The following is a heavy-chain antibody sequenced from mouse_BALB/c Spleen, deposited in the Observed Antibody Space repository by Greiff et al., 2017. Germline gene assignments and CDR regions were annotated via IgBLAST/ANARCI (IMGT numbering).Heavy chain of an antibody. CDR1: GYTFTSYW. V-gene: IGHV1-7*01. J-gene: IGHJ3*01. CDR3: ARKGIYYGNFFAY. CDR2: INPSTGYT. Sequence: VQLQQSGAELAKPGASVKMSCKASGYTFTSYWMHWVKQRPGQGLEWIGYINPSTGYTEYNQKFKDKATLTADKSSSTAYMQLSSLTSEDSAVYYCARKGIYYGNFFAYWGQGTLVTVSA. D-gene: IGHD2-1*01.